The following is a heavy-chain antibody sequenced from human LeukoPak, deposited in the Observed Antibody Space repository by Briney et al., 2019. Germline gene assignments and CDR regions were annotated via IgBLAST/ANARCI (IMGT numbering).Heavy chain of an antibody. Sequence: PGGSLRLSCAASGFTFSDYYMSWIRQAPGKGLEWVSYISSSSSYTNYADSVKGRCTISRDNAKNSLYLQMNSLRAEDTAVYYCARSQRRSYYGMDVWGQGTTVTVSS. J-gene: IGHJ6*02. CDR3: ARSQRRSYYGMDV. CDR2: ISSSSSYT. V-gene: IGHV3-11*03. CDR1: GFTFSDYY. D-gene: IGHD1-1*01.